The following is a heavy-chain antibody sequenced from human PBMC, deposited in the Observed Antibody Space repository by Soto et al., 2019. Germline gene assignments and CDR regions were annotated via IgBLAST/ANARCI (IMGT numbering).Heavy chain of an antibody. CDR1: GFTFSSYG. CDR2: IWYDGSNK. V-gene: IGHV3-33*01. D-gene: IGHD3-16*01. J-gene: IGHJ4*02. CDR3: ARGGEMATMTFDY. Sequence: QVQLVESWGGVVQPGRSLRLSCAASGFTFSSYGMHWVRQAPGKGLEWVAVIWYDGSNKYYADSVKGRFTISRDNSKNTLYLQMNSLRAEDTAVYYCARGGEMATMTFDYWGQGTLVTVSS.